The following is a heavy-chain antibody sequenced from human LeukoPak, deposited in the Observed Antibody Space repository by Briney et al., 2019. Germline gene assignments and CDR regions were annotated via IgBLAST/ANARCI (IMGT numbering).Heavy chain of an antibody. CDR1: GGSISSGGYY. J-gene: IGHJ3*02. D-gene: IGHD4/OR15-4a*01. CDR2: IYYSGST. CDR3: ARDGAPDDAFDI. V-gene: IGHV4-61*08. Sequence: MPSETLSLTCTVSGGSISSGGYYWSWIRQYPGKGLEWIGYIYYSGSTNYNPSLKSRVTISVDTSKNQFSLKLSSVTAADTAVYYCARDGAPDDAFDIWGQGTMVTVSS.